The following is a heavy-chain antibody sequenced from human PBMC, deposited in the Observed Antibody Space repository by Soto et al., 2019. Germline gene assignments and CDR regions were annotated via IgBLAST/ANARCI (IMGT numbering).Heavy chain of an antibody. CDR2: IIPIFGTA. Sequence: SVKVSCKASGGTFSSYAISWVRQAPGQGLEWMGGIIPIFGTANYAQKFQGRVTITADKSTSTAYMELSSLRSEDTAVYYCASAALVVPAAIVVHYYGMDVWGQGTTVTVSS. CDR3: ASAALVVPAAIVVHYYGMDV. D-gene: IGHD2-2*01. CDR1: GGTFSSYA. V-gene: IGHV1-69*06. J-gene: IGHJ6*02.